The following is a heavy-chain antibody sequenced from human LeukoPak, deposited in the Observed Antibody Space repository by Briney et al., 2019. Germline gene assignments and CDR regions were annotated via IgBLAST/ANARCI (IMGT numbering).Heavy chain of an antibody. J-gene: IGHJ4*02. CDR1: GYTFTGYY. V-gene: IGHV1-2*02. Sequence: ASVKVSCKASGYTFTGYYMHWVRQAPGQGLEWMGWINPNSGGTNYAQKFQGRVTMTRDTSISTAYMELSRLRSDDTAVYYCARVRKAHRICDYWGQGTLVTVSS. CDR3: ARVRKAHRICDY. CDR2: INPNSGGT. D-gene: IGHD2-15*01.